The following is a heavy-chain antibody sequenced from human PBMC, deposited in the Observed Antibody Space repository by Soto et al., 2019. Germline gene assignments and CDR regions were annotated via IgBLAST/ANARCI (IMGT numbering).Heavy chain of an antibody. V-gene: IGHV1-69*06. Sequence: SVKVSCKASGGTFSSYAISWVRQSPLQWLEWMGGIIPIFGTANYAQKFQGRVTITADKSTSTAYMELSSLRSEDTAVYYCARPSGDTAMVKLYYYGMDVWGQGTTVTVSS. CDR1: GGTFSSYA. CDR3: ARPSGDTAMVKLYYYGMDV. J-gene: IGHJ6*02. CDR2: IIPIFGTA. D-gene: IGHD5-18*01.